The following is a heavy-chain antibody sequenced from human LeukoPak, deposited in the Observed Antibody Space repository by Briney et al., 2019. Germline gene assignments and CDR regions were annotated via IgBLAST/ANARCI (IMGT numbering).Heavy chain of an antibody. CDR1: GYTFTGYY. V-gene: IGHV1-2*02. CDR2: INPNSGGT. D-gene: IGHD1-1*01. CDR3: ARVTQLEPLWFDP. Sequence: PRASVKVSCKASGYTFTGYYMHWVRQAPGQGLEWMGWINPNSGGTNYAQKFQGRVTMTRDTSISTAYMELSRLRSDDTAVYYCARVTQLEPLWFDPWGQGTLVTVSS. J-gene: IGHJ5*02.